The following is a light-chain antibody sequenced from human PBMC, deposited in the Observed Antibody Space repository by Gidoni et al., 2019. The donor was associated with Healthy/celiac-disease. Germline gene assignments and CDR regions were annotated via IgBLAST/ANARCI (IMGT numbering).Light chain of an antibody. CDR2: SKN. V-gene: IGLV1-44*01. CDR1: SSNIGSNT. J-gene: IGLJ2*01. CDR3: AAWDDSLNAVV. Sequence: QSVLTQPPSASGTHGQRVTISCSGSSSNIGSNTGNWYQQLPGTAPKLLIYSKNQRPSGVPDRFSGSKSGTSASLAISGLQSEDEADYYCAAWDDSLNAVVFGGGTKLTVL.